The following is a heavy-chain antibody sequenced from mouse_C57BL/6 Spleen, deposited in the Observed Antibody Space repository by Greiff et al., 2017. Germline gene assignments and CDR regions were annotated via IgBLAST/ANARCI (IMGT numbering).Heavy chain of an antibody. D-gene: IGHD1-1*01. V-gene: IGHV1-76*01. CDR2: IYPGSGNT. Sequence: QVQLQQSGAELVRPGASVKLSCKASGYTFTDYYINWVKQRPGQGLEWIARIYPGSGNTYYNEKFKGKATLTAEKSSSTAYMQLSSLTSEDSAVYFCARSTAVSYGFAYWGQGTLVTVSA. CDR3: ARSTAVSYGFAY. J-gene: IGHJ3*01. CDR1: GYTFTDYY.